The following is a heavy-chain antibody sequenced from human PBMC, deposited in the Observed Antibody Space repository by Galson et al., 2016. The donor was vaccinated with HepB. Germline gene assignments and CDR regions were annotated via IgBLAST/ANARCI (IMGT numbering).Heavy chain of an antibody. CDR3: ARGRTKLNHFYFMDV. Sequence: SLRLSCAASGFTFSDYYMSWIRQAPGKGLEWISYMSNSGSTIFYADSVKGRFTISRDNAKNSVYLQMNSLRDEDSAVYFCARGRTKLNHFYFMDVWGQGTTVTVSS. V-gene: IGHV3-11*04. CDR2: MSNSGSTI. D-gene: IGHD1-7*01. CDR1: GFTFSDYY. J-gene: IGHJ6*02.